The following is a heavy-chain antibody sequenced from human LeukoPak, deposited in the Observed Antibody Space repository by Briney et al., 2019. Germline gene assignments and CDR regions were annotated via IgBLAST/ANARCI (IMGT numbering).Heavy chain of an antibody. CDR2: ISHGGST. D-gene: IGHD3-16*01. V-gene: IGHV4-34*01. CDR1: GGSFSDYY. Sequence: SETLSRTCAVYGGSFSDYYWTWIRQPPGKGREWIGEISHGGSTNYRASLKSRVTISVDTSKNQFSLKLSSVTAADTAGYYCARGLVWQLLLDSRRDCFDIWGQGTIVTVSS. CDR3: ARGLVWQLLLDSRRDCFDI. J-gene: IGHJ3*02.